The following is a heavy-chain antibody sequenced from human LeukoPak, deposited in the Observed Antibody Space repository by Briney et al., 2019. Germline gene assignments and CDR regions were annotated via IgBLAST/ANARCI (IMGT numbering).Heavy chain of an antibody. J-gene: IGHJ6*02. V-gene: IGHV3-23*01. CDR3: ARDRYSSSPYYYYGMDV. D-gene: IGHD6-6*01. Sequence: GGSLRLSCAASGFTFSSYAVHWVRQAPGKGLEWVSAISGSGGSTYYADSVKGRFTISRDNSKNTLYLQMNGLRAEDTAVYYCARDRYSSSPYYYYGMDVWGQGTTVTVSS. CDR1: GFTFSSYA. CDR2: ISGSGGST.